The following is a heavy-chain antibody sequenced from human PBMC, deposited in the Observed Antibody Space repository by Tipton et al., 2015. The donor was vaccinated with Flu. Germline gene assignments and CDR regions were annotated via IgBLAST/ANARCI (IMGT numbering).Heavy chain of an antibody. CDR3: ARERAQVGELFFRIYYFDY. D-gene: IGHD3-10*01. CDR1: SGSISNYY. V-gene: IGHV4-4*07. CDR2: IYTSGSS. J-gene: IGHJ4*02. Sequence: LRLSCTVSSGSISNYYWSWIRQPAGKGLEWIGRIYTSGSSNYNPSLKSRVTMSVDTSKNQFFLKLSSVTAADTAVYYCARERAQVGELFFRIYYFDYWGQGTLVTVSS.